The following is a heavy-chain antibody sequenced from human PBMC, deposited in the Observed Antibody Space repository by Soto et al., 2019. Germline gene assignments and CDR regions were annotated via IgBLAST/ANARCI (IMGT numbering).Heavy chain of an antibody. CDR3: LAMGSAGNSWFDP. D-gene: IGHD6-13*01. Sequence: GASVKVSCKVSGYILTELSMHWVRQAPGKGLEWMGGFDPEDGETIYAQKFQGRVTMTEDTSTDTSYMELSSLRFEDTAVYYCLAMGSAGNSWFDPWGQGTLVTVSS. CDR2: FDPEDGET. J-gene: IGHJ5*02. V-gene: IGHV1-24*01. CDR1: GYILTELS.